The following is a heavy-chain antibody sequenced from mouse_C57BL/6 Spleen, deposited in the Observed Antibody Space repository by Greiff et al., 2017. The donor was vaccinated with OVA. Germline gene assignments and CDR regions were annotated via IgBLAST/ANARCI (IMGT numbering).Heavy chain of an antibody. D-gene: IGHD2-5*01. V-gene: IGHV1-22*01. CDR2: INPNNGGT. CDR1: GYTFTDYN. J-gene: IGHJ2*01. Sequence: VQLKQSGPELVKPGASVKMSCKASGYTFTDYNMHWVKQSHGKSLEWIGYINPNNGGTSYNQKFKGKATLTVNKSSSTAYMELRSLTSEDSAVYYCAREGAYYSNYFDYWGQGTTLTVSS. CDR3: AREGAYYSNYFDY.